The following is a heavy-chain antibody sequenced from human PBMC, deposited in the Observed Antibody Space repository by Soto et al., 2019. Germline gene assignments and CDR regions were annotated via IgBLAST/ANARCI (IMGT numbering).Heavy chain of an antibody. Sequence: HPGGSLRLSCAASGFTFSSYAMSWVRQAPGKGLEWVSSISGSGGSTEYADSVKGRFTISRDNSKNTLYLQMNSLRAEDTAVYYCAKDWHLADNWFDPWGQGTLVTVSS. D-gene: IGHD3-3*02. CDR1: GFTFSSYA. CDR2: ISGSGGST. J-gene: IGHJ5*02. CDR3: AKDWHLADNWFDP. V-gene: IGHV3-23*01.